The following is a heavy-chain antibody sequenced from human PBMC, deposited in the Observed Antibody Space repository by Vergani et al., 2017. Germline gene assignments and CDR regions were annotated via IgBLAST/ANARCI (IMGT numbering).Heavy chain of an antibody. V-gene: IGHV4-34*01. CDR2: IDHTGRP. CDR1: GGSFTSYH. CDR3: ARVNTETNGHLYYYYYMDV. J-gene: IGHJ6*03. Sequence: QVQLQQWGGGLLKPSETLSLTCVVNGGSFTSYHWTWIRQSPGEGLEWVGDIDHTGRPDYNPSLKSRLTMSVDKSRNQFSLTLNSVTATDTAIYFCARVNTETNGHLYYYYYMDVWGQGTAGTVS. D-gene: IGHD4-11*01.